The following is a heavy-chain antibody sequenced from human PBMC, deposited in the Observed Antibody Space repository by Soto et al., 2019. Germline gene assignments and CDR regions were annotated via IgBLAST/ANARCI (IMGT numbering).Heavy chain of an antibody. V-gene: IGHV4-31*03. CDR3: ARELSSGYSPHAFDI. CDR2: IYYSGST. J-gene: IGHJ3*02. Sequence: QVQLQESGPGLVKPSQTLSLTCTVSGGSISSGGYYWSWIRQHPGKGLEGIGYIYYSGSTYYNPSLKSRVTISVDTSKNQFSLKLSSVTAADTAVYYCARELSSGYSPHAFDIWGQGTMVTVSS. CDR1: GGSISSGGYY. D-gene: IGHD3-22*01.